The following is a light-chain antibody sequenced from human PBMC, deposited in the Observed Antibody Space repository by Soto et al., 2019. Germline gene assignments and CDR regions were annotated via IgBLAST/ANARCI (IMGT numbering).Light chain of an antibody. Sequence: DIQMTQSPSTLSASVGDRVTITCRASQSISSWLAWYQQKPGKAPKLLIFDASSLESGTPSRFSGRRSGTQFTLTINGLQPDDFATYYCQQYDTYKPLTFGGWTPVDIX. CDR1: QSISSW. V-gene: IGKV1-5*01. CDR3: QQYDTYKPLT. CDR2: DAS. J-gene: IGKJ4*01.